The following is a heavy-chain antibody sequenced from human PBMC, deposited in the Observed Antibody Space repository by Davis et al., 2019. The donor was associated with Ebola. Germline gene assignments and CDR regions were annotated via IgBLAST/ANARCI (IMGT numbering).Heavy chain of an antibody. Sequence: GGSLRLSCAASGFTFSDYYMSWIRQAPGKGLEWVSYISSSSSYTNYADSVKGRFTISRDNAKNSLYLQMNSLRAEDTAVYYCARERFVYSGSYTYFQHWGQGTLVTVSS. V-gene: IGHV3-11*06. CDR2: ISSSSSYT. D-gene: IGHD1-26*01. CDR1: GFTFSDYY. J-gene: IGHJ1*01. CDR3: ARERFVYSGSYTYFQH.